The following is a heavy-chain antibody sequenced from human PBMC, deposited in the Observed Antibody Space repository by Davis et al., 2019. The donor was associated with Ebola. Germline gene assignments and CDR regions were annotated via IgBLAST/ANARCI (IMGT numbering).Heavy chain of an antibody. V-gene: IGHV4-61*08. CDR3: ARAQTTSYYGMDV. CDR1: GGSFTSGVYP. D-gene: IGHD2/OR15-2a*01. Sequence: MPSETLSLTCAVSGGSFTSGVYPWCWTRQPPGMGLEWIGYTYYSGSTNYNPSLKSRVTISVDTSKNQFSLKLSSVTAADTAVYYCARAQTTSYYGMDVWGKGTTVTVSS. J-gene: IGHJ6*04. CDR2: TYYSGST.